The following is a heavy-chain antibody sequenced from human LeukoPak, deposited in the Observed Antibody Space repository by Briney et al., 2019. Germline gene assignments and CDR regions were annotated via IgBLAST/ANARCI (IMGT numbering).Heavy chain of an antibody. Sequence: PGGSLRLSCAASGFTFCNSWMSWVRQAPGKGLEWVSGISGSAYSTYYADSVQGRFTISRDNSKNTLYLQMNSLRAEDTAVYYCAKEAGYSGYDYPDYWGQGTLVIVSS. J-gene: IGHJ4*02. V-gene: IGHV3-23*01. CDR1: GFTFCNSW. D-gene: IGHD5-12*01. CDR2: ISGSAYST. CDR3: AKEAGYSGYDYPDY.